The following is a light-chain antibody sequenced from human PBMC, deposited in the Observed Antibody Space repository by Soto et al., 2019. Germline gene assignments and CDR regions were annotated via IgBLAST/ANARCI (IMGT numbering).Light chain of an antibody. V-gene: IGKV3D-20*02. CDR3: QQRNDWPRNS. Sequence: EFVLTQSPGTLSLSPGERATLSCRASQTVRNNYLAWYQQKPGQAPRLLIYDASSRATGIPDRFSGGGSGTDFTLTISSVEAEDFGVYYCQQRNDWPRNSFGQGTRLEIK. CDR2: DAS. CDR1: QTVRNNY. J-gene: IGKJ5*01.